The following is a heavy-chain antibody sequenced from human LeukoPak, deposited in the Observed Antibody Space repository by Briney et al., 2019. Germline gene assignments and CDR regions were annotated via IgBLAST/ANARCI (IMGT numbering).Heavy chain of an antibody. J-gene: IGHJ4*02. D-gene: IGHD4-23*01. CDR3: ARHYGGNSGPIDY. V-gene: IGHV4-30-2*01. Sequence: SETLSLTCAVSGGSISSGGYSWSWIRQPPGKGLEWIGYIYHSGSTYYNLSLKSRVTISVDRSKNQFSLKLSSVTAADTAVYYCARHYGGNSGPIDYWGQGTLVTVSS. CDR1: GGSISSGGYS. CDR2: IYHSGST.